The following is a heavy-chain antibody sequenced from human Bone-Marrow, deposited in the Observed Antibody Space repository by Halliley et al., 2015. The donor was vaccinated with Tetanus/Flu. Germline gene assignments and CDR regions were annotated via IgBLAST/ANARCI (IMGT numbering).Heavy chain of an antibody. Sequence: AHSYTTEYAASVKGRFNISRDDSKNTLYLQMSSLKTEDTAVYFCARAAYSDILFYYYSGMGVWGQGTTVTVSS. D-gene: IGHD4-17*01. CDR2: AHSYTT. V-gene: IGHV3-72*01. J-gene: IGHJ6*02. CDR3: ARAAYSDILFYYYSGMGV.